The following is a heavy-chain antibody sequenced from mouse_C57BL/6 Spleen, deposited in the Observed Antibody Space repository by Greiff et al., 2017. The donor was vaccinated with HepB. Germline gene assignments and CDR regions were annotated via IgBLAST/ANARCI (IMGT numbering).Heavy chain of an antibody. J-gene: IGHJ2*01. Sequence: VQVVESGAELARPGASVKLSCKASGYTFTSYGISWVKQRTGQGLEWIGEIYPRSGNTYYNEKFKGKATLTADKSSSTAYMELRSLTSEDSAVYFCARGCDYWGQGTTLTVSS. V-gene: IGHV1-81*01. CDR3: ARGCDY. CDR1: GYTFTSYG. CDR2: IYPRSGNT. D-gene: IGHD3-3*01.